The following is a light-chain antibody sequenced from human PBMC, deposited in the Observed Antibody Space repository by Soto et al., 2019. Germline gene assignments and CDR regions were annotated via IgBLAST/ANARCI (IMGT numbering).Light chain of an antibody. CDR1: QSVHNNY. CDR3: HLYNRSPYN. Sequence: EIVLTQSPGTLSLSPGERATLSCRASQSVHNNYLAWYQQKPGQAPRLLIYGASTRATGISGRFSGSGSGTDFTLTISVLEPEDVGVFYCHLYNRSPYNFGQGTKLEIK. V-gene: IGKV3-20*01. J-gene: IGKJ2*01. CDR2: GAS.